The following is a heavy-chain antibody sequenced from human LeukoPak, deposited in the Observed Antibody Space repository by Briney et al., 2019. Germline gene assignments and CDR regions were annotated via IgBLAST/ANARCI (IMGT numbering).Heavy chain of an antibody. Sequence: ASVKVSCKASGYTFTSYDIDWVRQATGQGLEWMGWMNPNSGNTGYAQKFQGRVTMTRNTSISTAYMELSSLRSEDTAVYYCARRKQLDNYYYYYYGMDAWGQGTTVTVSS. V-gene: IGHV1-8*01. J-gene: IGHJ6*02. CDR1: GYTFTSYD. CDR3: ARRKQLDNYYYYYYGMDA. CDR2: MNPNSGNT. D-gene: IGHD6-13*01.